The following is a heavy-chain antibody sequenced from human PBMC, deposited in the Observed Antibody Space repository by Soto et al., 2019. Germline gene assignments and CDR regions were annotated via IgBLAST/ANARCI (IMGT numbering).Heavy chain of an antibody. J-gene: IGHJ4*02. V-gene: IGHV3-20*04. CDR1: GFTFSSYS. CDR2: INWNGGST. CDR3: ARADYYGSGSYYL. Sequence: GGSLRLSCAASGFTFSSYSMNWVRQAPGKGLEWVSGINWNGGSTGYADSVKGRFTISRDNAKNSLYLQMNSLRAEDTALYYCARADYYGSGSYYLWGQGTLVTVSS. D-gene: IGHD3-10*01.